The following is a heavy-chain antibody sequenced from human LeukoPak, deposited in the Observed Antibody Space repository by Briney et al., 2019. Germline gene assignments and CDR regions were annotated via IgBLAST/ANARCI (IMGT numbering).Heavy chain of an antibody. V-gene: IGHV1-2*02. CDR1: GYTFTGYY. CDR3: ARGEKGSSSGSINY. CDR2: INPNSGGT. D-gene: IGHD6-6*01. Sequence: ASVKVSCKASGYTFTGYYMHWVRQAPGQGLEWMGWINPNSGGTNYAQKFQGRVTMTRDTSISTAYMELSRLRSDDTAVYYCARGEKGSSSGSINYWGQGTLVTVSS. J-gene: IGHJ4*02.